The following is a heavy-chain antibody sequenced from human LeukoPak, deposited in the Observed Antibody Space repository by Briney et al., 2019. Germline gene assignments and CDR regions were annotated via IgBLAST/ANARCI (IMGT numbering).Heavy chain of an antibody. CDR3: ARDTSDSYYYYYMDV. D-gene: IGHD2-21*01. CDR1: GFTVSSNY. V-gene: IGHV3-69-1*01. J-gene: IGHJ6*03. CDR2: ISSSSYI. Sequence: PGGSLRLSCAASGFTVSSNYMSWVRQAPGKGLEWVSSISSSSYIYYADSVKGRFTISRDNAKTSLYLQMNSLRAEDTAVYYCARDTSDSYYYYYMDVWGKGTTVTVSS.